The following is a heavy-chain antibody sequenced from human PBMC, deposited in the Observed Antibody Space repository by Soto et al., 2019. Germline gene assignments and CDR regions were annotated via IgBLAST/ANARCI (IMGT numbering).Heavy chain of an antibody. CDR3: ARHGYCSSTSCYKRYYYYYMHV. Sequence: QVQLQQWGAGLLKPSETLSLTCAVYGGSFSGYYWSWIRQPPGKGLEWIGEINHSGSTNYNPSLKSRVTISVDTSKNQFSLKLSSVTAADTAVYYCARHGYCSSTSCYKRYYYYYMHVWGKGTTVTVSS. D-gene: IGHD2-2*03. J-gene: IGHJ6*03. CDR1: GGSFSGYY. CDR2: INHSGST. V-gene: IGHV4-34*01.